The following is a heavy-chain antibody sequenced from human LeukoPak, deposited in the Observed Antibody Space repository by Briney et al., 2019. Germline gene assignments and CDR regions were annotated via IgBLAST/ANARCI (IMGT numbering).Heavy chain of an antibody. V-gene: IGHV1-18*01. J-gene: IGHJ4*02. D-gene: IGHD1-26*01. CDR2: ISAYNGNT. CDR3: VRDEIVGTSLPHDV. CDR1: GYTFTSYG. Sequence: ASVKVSCKASGYTFTSYGISRVRQAPGQGLEWMGWISAYNGNTNYAQKFQGRVTMTGDKSTSTVFMELSSLRSEDTAVYYCVRDEIVGTSLPHDVWGQGTLVTVSS.